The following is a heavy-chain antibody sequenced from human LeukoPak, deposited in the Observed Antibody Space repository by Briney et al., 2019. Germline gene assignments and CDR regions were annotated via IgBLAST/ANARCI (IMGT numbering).Heavy chain of an antibody. Sequence: PSETLSLTCTVSRGSISSSSYYWGWIRQPPGEGLECIGSIYYSGSTYYNPSLKSRVTISVDTSKNQFSLKLSSVTPADTAVYYCARLTIVVVVQGMPDYWGQGTLVTVSS. CDR2: IYYSGST. CDR1: RGSISSSSYY. V-gene: IGHV4-39*01. D-gene: IGHD2-15*01. CDR3: ARLTIVVVVQGMPDY. J-gene: IGHJ4*02.